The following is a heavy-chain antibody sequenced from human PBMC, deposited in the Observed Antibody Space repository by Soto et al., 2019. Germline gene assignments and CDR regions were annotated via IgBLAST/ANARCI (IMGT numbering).Heavy chain of an antibody. J-gene: IGHJ4*02. CDR2: TYYRSKWYN. V-gene: IGHV6-1*01. CDR1: GDSVSSNSAA. CDR3: ARDLIAAAGRVDY. D-gene: IGHD6-13*01. Sequence: PXQTLSLTCAICGDSVSSNSAAWNLIRQSPSRGLEWLGRTYYRSKWYNDYAVSVKSRITINPDTSKNQFSLQLNSVTPEDTAVYYCARDLIAAAGRVDYWGQGTLVTVSS.